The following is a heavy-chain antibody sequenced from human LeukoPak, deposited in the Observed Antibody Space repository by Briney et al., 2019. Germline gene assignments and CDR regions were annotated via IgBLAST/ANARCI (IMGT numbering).Heavy chain of an antibody. J-gene: IGHJ6*03. CDR3: ARQIARGYGINFYYMDV. V-gene: IGHV4-39*01. D-gene: IGHD3-10*01. Sequence: KPSETLSLTCTLSGDSINSYTYSSINSTTYYWGWIRQAPGKRLEWIGNIYYGGNTYYNPSLKNRLTISVDTSKNQFSLRLSPVTATDTAVYYCARQIARGYGINFYYMDVWGKGTTVPVSS. CDR1: GDSINSYTYSSINSTTYY. CDR2: IYYGGNT.